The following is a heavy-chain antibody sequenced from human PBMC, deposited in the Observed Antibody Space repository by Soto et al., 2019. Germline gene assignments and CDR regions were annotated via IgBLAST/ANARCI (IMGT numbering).Heavy chain of an antibody. D-gene: IGHD3-10*01. V-gene: IGHV3-15*07. CDR1: GFSFSNAW. CDR3: TTGSVEGV. CDR2: IKRKIDGEAT. J-gene: IGHJ6*02. Sequence: EVQLVESGGGLVKPGGSLRLSCAASGFSFSNAWMNWVRQAPGKGLEWVGRIKRKIDGEATDYAGPVKGRFTVFRDDSTSALYLQMNILKVDDTAVYYCTTGSVEGVWCQGTTVTVS.